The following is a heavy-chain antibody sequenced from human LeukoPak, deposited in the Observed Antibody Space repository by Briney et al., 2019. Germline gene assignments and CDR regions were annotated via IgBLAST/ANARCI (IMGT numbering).Heavy chain of an antibody. V-gene: IGHV3-33*06. Sequence: PGGSLRLSCAPSGFTFSSYGMHWVRQAPGKGLEWVAVIWYDGSNKYYADSVKGRFTISRDNSKNTLYLQMNSLRAEDTAVYYCAKDRQGVIDYWGQGTLVTVSS. CDR2: IWYDGSNK. CDR3: AKDRQGVIDY. J-gene: IGHJ4*02. D-gene: IGHD3-10*01. CDR1: GFTFSSYG.